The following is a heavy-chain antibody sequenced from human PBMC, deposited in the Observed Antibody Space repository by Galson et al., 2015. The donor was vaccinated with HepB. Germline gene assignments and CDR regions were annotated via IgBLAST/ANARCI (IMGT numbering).Heavy chain of an antibody. Sequence: SLRLSCAASGFSFSNYAMHWVRQAPGKGLEWVAVIGYDGSNKDYADSVKGRFSISRDNSKNTVYLQMNSLRADDTAVYYCAKGGYYGSGTYFPFDDWGQGTLVTVSS. CDR1: GFSFSNYA. V-gene: IGHV3-30*02. CDR3: AKGGYYGSGTYFPFDD. CDR2: IGYDGSNK. J-gene: IGHJ4*02. D-gene: IGHD3-10*01.